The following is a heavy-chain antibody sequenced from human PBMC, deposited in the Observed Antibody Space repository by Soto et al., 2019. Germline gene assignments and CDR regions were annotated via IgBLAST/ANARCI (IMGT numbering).Heavy chain of an antibody. J-gene: IGHJ5*02. CDR1: GPTCSLYP. D-gene: IGHD6-19*01. Sequence: VQRVESWAGVVQPGRALRLSCAASGPTCSLYPMHWVRQTPGKALYCVALISYDGNKKYYTDDVKGRFTITRDHSTNTLYLQMDGLRIDDTAVYDCASSVGGAVDGTLFDPWGHGNQVAVSS. V-gene: IGHV3-30-3*01. CDR3: ASSVGGAVDGTLFDP. CDR2: ISYDGNKK.